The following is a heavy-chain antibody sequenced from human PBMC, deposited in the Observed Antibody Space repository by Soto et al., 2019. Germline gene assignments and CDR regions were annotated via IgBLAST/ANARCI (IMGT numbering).Heavy chain of an antibody. CDR1: GGSISTFY. V-gene: IGHV4-59*01. Sequence: SETLSLTCTVSGGSISTFYWSWIRQPPGKGLEWIGFIYYSGNTNYNPSLKSRVTISVDTSKNQFSLKLSSVTAADTVVYYCARNSGTYPLPYFDYWGQGTLVTVSS. CDR3: ARNSGTYPLPYFDY. J-gene: IGHJ4*02. CDR2: IYYSGNT. D-gene: IGHD1-26*01.